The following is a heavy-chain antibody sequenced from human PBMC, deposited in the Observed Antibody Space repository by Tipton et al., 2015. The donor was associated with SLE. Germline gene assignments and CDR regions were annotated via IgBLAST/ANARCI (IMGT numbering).Heavy chain of an antibody. CDR3: ARDLKAARLVP. V-gene: IGHV3-7*03. J-gene: IGHJ5*02. CDR1: GFIFSSYW. Sequence: SLRLSCAASGFIFSSYWMSWVRQAPGKGLEWVANIKQDGSEKYYVDPVKGRFTISRDNAKNSLYLQMNSLRVEDTAVYYCARDLKAARLVPWGQGTLVTVSS. CDR2: IKQDGSEK. D-gene: IGHD6-6*01.